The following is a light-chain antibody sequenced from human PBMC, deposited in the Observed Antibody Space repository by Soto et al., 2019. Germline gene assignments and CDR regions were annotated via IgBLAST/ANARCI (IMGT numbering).Light chain of an antibody. CDR3: QQRSNWLLT. Sequence: EIVLTQSPATLSLSPGERATLSCRASQSVSSYLAWYQQKPGQAPRLLIYDASNWATGIPARFSGSGSGTAFTLTISSLETEDFAVYYCQQRSNWLLTFGGGTKVEIK. CDR1: QSVSSY. CDR2: DAS. J-gene: IGKJ4*01. V-gene: IGKV3-11*01.